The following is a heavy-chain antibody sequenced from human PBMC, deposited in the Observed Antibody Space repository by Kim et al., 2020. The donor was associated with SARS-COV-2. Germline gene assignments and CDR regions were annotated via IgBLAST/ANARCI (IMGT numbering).Heavy chain of an antibody. CDR3: ARGATASDY. D-gene: IGHD2-21*02. V-gene: IGHV4-34*01. CDR1: GGSFSGYY. J-gene: IGHJ4*02. Sequence: SETLSLTCAVYGGSFSGYYWSWIRQPPGKGLEWIGEINHSGSTNYNPSLKSRVTISVDTSKNQFSLKLSSVTAADTAVYYCARGATASDYWGQGTLVTVSS. CDR2: INHSGST.